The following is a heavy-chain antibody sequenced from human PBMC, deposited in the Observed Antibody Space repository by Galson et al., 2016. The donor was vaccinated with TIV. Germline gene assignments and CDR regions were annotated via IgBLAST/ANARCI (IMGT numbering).Heavy chain of an antibody. V-gene: IGHV3-33*01. Sequence: SLRLSCATSGFSFSHYGMHWVRQAPGKGLEWLAVIRYDDLTTFYADSVKDRFFISRDDSRSTLYLDITRLTIDDTALYSCSTGRLGKDVWDGFGFWGQGTMVTVS. CDR2: IRYDDLTT. CDR3: STGRLGKDVWDGFGF. J-gene: IGHJ3*01. CDR1: GFSFSHYG. D-gene: IGHD5-24*01.